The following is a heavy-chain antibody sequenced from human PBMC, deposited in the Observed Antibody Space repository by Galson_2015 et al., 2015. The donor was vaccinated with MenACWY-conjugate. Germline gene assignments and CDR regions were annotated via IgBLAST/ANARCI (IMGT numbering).Heavy chain of an antibody. CDR1: GFTFGDYA. V-gene: IGHV3-49*03. J-gene: IGHJ4*02. CDR3: TRDRVCGGDCYSDY. Sequence: SLRLSCAASGFTFGDYAMSWFRQAPGKGLEWVGFIRSKAYGGTTEYAASVKGRFTISRDDSKSIAYLQMNSLKTEDTAVYYCTRDRVCGGDCYSDYWGQGTLITVSS. CDR2: IRSKAYGGTT. D-gene: IGHD2-21*02.